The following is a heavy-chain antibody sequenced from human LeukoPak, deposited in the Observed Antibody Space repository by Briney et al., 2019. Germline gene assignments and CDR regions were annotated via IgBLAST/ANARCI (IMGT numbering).Heavy chain of an antibody. Sequence: SQTLSLTCAVSGGSISIGGYSWSWIRQPPGKGLEWIGYIYHSGSTYYNPSLKSRVTISVDRSKNQFSLKLSSVTAADTAVYYCARGGDTYYYDSSGNFDYWGQGTLVTVSS. D-gene: IGHD3-22*01. CDR1: GGSISIGGYS. J-gene: IGHJ4*02. V-gene: IGHV4-30-2*01. CDR2: IYHSGST. CDR3: ARGGDTYYYDSSGNFDY.